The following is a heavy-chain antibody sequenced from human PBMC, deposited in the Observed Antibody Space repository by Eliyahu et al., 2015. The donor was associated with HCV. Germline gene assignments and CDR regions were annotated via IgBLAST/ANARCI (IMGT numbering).Heavy chain of an antibody. CDR3: AKDLWESSSSPYP. CDR1: GFTFSNYA. V-gene: IGHV3-23*01. Sequence: EVQLLESGGGLVQPGGSLRLSCAASGFTFSNYAMSWVRQAPGKGLEWVSTISGSGGSTYYADSVKGRFSISRDNSKNTLYLQMNSLRAEDTAVYYCAKDLWESSSSPYPWGQGTLVTVSS. CDR2: ISGSGGST. J-gene: IGHJ5*02. D-gene: IGHD6-6*01.